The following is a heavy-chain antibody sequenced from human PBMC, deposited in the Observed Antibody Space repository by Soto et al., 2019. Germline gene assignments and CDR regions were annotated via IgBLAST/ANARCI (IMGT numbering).Heavy chain of an antibody. J-gene: IGHJ4*02. V-gene: IGHV3-30*18. D-gene: IGHD6-6*01. CDR1: GFTFSSYG. Sequence: GGSLRLSCAASGFTFSSYGMHWVRQAPGKGLEWVAVISYDGSNKYYADSVKGRFTISRDNSKNTLYLQMNSLRAEDTAVYYCAKDPLAKHSSLGEIDYWGQGTLVTVSS. CDR2: ISYDGSNK. CDR3: AKDPLAKHSSLGEIDY.